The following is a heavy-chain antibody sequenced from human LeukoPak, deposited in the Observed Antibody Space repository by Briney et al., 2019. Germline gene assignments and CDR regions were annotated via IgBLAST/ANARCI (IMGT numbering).Heavy chain of an antibody. V-gene: IGHV3-23*01. CDR2: ISGSGGST. Sequence: PGGSLRLSCAASGFTFSSYAMSWVRQAPGKGLEWVPAISGSGGSTYYADSVKGRFTISRDNSKNTLYLQMNSLRAEDTAVYYCAKDSQTMVRGVYYFDYWGQGTLVTVSS. J-gene: IGHJ4*02. D-gene: IGHD3-10*01. CDR3: AKDSQTMVRGVYYFDY. CDR1: GFTFSSYA.